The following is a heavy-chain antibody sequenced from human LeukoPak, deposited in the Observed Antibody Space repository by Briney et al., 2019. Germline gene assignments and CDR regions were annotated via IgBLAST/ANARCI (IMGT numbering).Heavy chain of an antibody. CDR2: IIPIFGTA. V-gene: IGHV1-69*05. CDR1: GGTFSSYA. J-gene: IGHJ4*02. D-gene: IGHD5-24*01. CDR3: ARGGRGATITNFDY. Sequence: SVKVSCKASGGTFSSYAISWVRQAPGQGLEWMGGIIPIFGTANYAQKFQGRVTITTDESTSTAYMELSSLRSEDTAVYYCARGGRGATITNFDYWGQGTLVTVSS.